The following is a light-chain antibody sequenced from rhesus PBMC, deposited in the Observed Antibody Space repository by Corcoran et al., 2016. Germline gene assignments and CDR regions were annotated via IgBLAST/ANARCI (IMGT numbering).Light chain of an antibody. CDR1: QDINSY. Sequence: DIQMTQSPSSLSASVGDTGTITCRASQDINSYVNWYQQKPGKAPKLLIYAATTLQGGVPSRFSGSGSGTDFTLNISRLQPEGFATYYCQHSKNSPYSFVQGSKVEIK. V-gene: IGKV1-28*02. CDR2: AAT. J-gene: IGKJ2*01. CDR3: QHSKNSPYS.